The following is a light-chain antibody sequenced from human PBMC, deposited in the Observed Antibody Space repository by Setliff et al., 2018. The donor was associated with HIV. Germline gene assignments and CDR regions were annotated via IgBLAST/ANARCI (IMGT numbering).Light chain of an antibody. V-gene: IGLV2-14*03. J-gene: IGLJ1*01. Sequence: QSALAQPASVSGSPGQSITISCTATSSGVGGYNYVSWYQQHPGKAPKLMISAVSNRPSGVSNRFSGSKSGNTASLTISGLQAEDEADYYCSSYASRTPLYVFGTGTKGTVL. CDR2: AVS. CDR1: SSGVGGYNY. CDR3: SSYASRTPLYV.